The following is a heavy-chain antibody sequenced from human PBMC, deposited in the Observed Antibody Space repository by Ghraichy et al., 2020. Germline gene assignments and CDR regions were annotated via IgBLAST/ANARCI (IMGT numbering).Heavy chain of an antibody. CDR1: GFTLSSYS. CDR2: ISSSSSTI. CDR3: AREGFWGDILTGYYYFDY. J-gene: IGHJ4*02. V-gene: IGHV3-48*02. D-gene: IGHD3-9*01. Sequence: GGSLRLSCAASGFTLSSYSMNWVRQAPGKGLEWVSYISSSSSTIYYADSVKGRFTISRDNAKNSLYLQMNSLRDEDTAVYYCAREGFWGDILTGYYYFDYWGQGTLVTVSS.